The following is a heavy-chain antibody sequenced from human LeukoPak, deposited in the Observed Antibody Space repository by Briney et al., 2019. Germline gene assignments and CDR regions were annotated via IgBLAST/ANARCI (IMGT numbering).Heavy chain of an antibody. D-gene: IGHD7-27*01. CDR2: IYYSGST. Sequence: SETLSLTCTVSGGSISSYYWSWIRQPPGKGLEWIGYIYYSGSTNYNPSLKSRVTISVDTSKNQFSLKLSSVTAADTAVYYCARVDWGDSSDAFDIWGQGTMVTVSS. CDR3: ARVDWGDSSDAFDI. J-gene: IGHJ3*02. CDR1: GGSISSYY. V-gene: IGHV4-59*01.